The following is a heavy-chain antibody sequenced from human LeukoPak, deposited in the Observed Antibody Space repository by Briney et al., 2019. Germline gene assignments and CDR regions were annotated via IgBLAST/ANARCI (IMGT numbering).Heavy chain of an antibody. CDR3: ARLPQAQCYYDSRDAFDI. CDR2: MNPNSGNT. V-gene: IGHV1-8*01. J-gene: IGHJ3*02. Sequence: ASVTVSCKASGYTFTSYDINWVRQAPGQGLEWMGWMNPNSGNTGYAQKFQGRVTMTRNTSISTAYMELSSLRSEDTAVYYCARLPQAQCYYDSRDAFDIWGQGTMVTVSS. CDR1: GYTFTSYD. D-gene: IGHD3-22*01.